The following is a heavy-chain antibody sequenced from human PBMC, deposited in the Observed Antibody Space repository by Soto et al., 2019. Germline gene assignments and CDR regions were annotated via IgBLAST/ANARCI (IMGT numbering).Heavy chain of an antibody. CDR3: ARPVVTPHKEATVYYFDY. Sequence: SETLCLTRTGSCGSISRSIYYWGRIPQAPGKGLEWIGSIYYSGSTYYHPSLKSRVTISVDTSKNQFSLKLSSVTAADTAVYYCARPVVTPHKEATVYYFDYWGQGTLVTVS. J-gene: IGHJ4*02. V-gene: IGHV4-39*01. D-gene: IGHD2-21*02. CDR1: CGSISRSIYY. CDR2: IYYSGST.